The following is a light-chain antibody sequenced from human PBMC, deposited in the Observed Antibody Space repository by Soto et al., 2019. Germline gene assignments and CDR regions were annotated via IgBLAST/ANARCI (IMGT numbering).Light chain of an antibody. V-gene: IGKV3-20*01. CDR1: ESVTKNF. CDR2: GAA. Sequence: EIVLTQSPGTLSLSPGERATLSCWASESVTKNFLAWYQQKPGQSPRLLMYGAAYRPTGIPDRFSGSGSGADFTLTISRLEPEDFAVYYCQQYGNSPVTFGPGTKVDIK. J-gene: IGKJ3*01. CDR3: QQYGNSPVT.